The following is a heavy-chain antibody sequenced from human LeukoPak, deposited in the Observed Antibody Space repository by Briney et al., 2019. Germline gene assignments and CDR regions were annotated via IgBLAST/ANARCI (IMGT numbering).Heavy chain of an antibody. J-gene: IGHJ4*02. CDR3: ARQGEYYYDSSGPAGY. CDR1: GGTFSSYA. V-gene: IGHV1-69*01. CDR2: IIPIFGTA. D-gene: IGHD3-22*01. Sequence: SVKVSCKASGGTFSSYAISWVRQAPGQGLEWMGGIIPIFGTANYAQKFQGRVTITADESASTAYMELSSLRSEDTAVYYCARQGEYYYDSSGPAGYWGQGTLVTVSS.